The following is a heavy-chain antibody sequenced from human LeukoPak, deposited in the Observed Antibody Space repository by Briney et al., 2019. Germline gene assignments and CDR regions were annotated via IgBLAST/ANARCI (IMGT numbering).Heavy chain of an antibody. J-gene: IGHJ4*02. Sequence: GGSLRLSCAASGFTFSSDAMSWVRQAPGKGLEWVSAISGSGGSTYYADSVKGRFTISRDNSKNTLYLQMNSLKTEDTAVYYCTTGRYFDWLFVFDYWGQGTLVTVSS. CDR3: TTGRYFDWLFVFDY. V-gene: IGHV3-23*01. CDR1: GFTFSSDA. D-gene: IGHD3-9*01. CDR2: ISGSGGST.